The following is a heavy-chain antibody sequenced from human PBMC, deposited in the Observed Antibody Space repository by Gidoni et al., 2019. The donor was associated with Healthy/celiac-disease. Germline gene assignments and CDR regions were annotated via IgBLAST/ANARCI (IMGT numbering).Heavy chain of an antibody. V-gene: IGHV4-34*01. Sequence: QVPLQQWGAGLLKPSETLSLTCAVYGGSFSGYYWSWIRQAPGKGLEWIGEINHSGSTNYNPSLKSRVTISVDTSKNQFSLKLSSVTAADTAVYYCARSGTTIAVDYWGQGNLVTVSS. CDR3: ARSGTTIAVDY. CDR2: INHSGST. D-gene: IGHD6-19*01. CDR1: GGSFSGYY. J-gene: IGHJ4*02.